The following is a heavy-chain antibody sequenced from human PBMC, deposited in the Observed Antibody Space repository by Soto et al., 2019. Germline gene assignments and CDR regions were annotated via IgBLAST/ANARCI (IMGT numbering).Heavy chain of an antibody. CDR2: INHSGSI. CDR1: GGSFSGHY. D-gene: IGHD3-22*01. CDR3: ARGNGMILAVQGDAPDKKYLDS. Sequence: SETLSLTCAVYGGSFSGHYWSWIRQPPGKGLEWIGEINHSGSINYNPSLKSRVTISVDTSKNQFSLKLRSVTAADTAIYYCARGNGMILAVQGDAPDKKYLDSWSQGTLVTVSS. V-gene: IGHV4-34*01. J-gene: IGHJ4*02.